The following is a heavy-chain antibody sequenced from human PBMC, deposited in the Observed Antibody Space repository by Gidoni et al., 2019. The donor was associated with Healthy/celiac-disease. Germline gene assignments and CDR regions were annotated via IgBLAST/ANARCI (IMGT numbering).Heavy chain of an antibody. CDR2: IKQDGSEK. J-gene: IGHJ6*02. CDR1: GFTFSNYW. Sequence: EVQLVESGGGLVQPGGSLRLSCVASGFTFSNYWMSWVRQAPGKVLEWGANIKQDGSEKYYVDSVKGRFTISRDNAKNSLYLKMNSLRAEDTAVYYCTRGFGMDVWGQGTTVTVSS. V-gene: IGHV3-7*01. CDR3: TRGFGMDV.